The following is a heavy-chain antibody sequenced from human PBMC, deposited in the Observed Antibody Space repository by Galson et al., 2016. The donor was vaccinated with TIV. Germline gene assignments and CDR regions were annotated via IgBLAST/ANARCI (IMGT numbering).Heavy chain of an antibody. V-gene: IGHV3-43*01. CDR3: AKDYMWKENYFYMHV. D-gene: IGHD1-1*01. J-gene: IGHJ6*03. Sequence: SLRLSCATSGFTFDHYAMHWVRQRPGKGLEWVSLITWEGDRTHYADSVQGRFTISRDNSRFYLYLQMDSLRFEDTAIYFCAKDYMWKENYFYMHVWGKGTTVTVSS. CDR1: GFTFDHYA. CDR2: ITWEGDRT.